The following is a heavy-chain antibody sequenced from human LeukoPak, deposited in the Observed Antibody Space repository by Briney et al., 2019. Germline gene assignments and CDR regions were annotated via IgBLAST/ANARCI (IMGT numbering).Heavy chain of an antibody. CDR3: ARGDGYNFFDY. Sequence: PGGSLRLSCAVSGFSVTNNYMSWVRQAPGKGREWVSVFYVGGAKYYADSVKGRFTISRDNSENTLYLQMKSLRAEDTAVYYCARGDGYNFFDYWGQGTLVTVSS. J-gene: IGHJ4*02. D-gene: IGHD5-24*01. CDR1: GFSVTNNY. CDR2: FYVGGAK. V-gene: IGHV3-53*01.